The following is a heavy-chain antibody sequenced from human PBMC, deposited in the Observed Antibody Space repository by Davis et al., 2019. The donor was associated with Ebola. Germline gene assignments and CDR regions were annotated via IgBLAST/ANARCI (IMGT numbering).Heavy chain of an antibody. CDR3: ASVVTGIRWGEVDN. CDR2: IYYSGST. D-gene: IGHD2-21*02. CDR1: GGSISSSSYF. V-gene: IGHV4-39*01. Sequence: MPSETLSLTCTVSGGSISSSSYFWGWIRQPPGKGLEYIGSIYYSGSTYCHPSLKSRVTIFVDTSKNQFSLKLSSVTAADTAVYYCASVVTGIRWGEVDNWGQGTLVTVSS. J-gene: IGHJ4*02.